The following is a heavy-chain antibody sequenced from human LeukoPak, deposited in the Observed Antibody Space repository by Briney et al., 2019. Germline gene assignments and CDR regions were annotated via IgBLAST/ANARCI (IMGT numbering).Heavy chain of an antibody. CDR1: GFTFCRYA. CDR2: IIGSGGKT. V-gene: IGHV3-23*01. CDR3: AKGQHPPVLALGDYYYYYYLDV. Sequence: QPGGSLRLSCAASGFTFCRYAMSWLRQAPGKGLVGVSAIIGSGGKTYNADIVKSRLTISTDKPNNTLNLQINSLRAEATAVYYCAKGQHPPVLALGDYYYYYYLDVWGKGTTVTVSS. J-gene: IGHJ6*03. D-gene: IGHD3-16*01.